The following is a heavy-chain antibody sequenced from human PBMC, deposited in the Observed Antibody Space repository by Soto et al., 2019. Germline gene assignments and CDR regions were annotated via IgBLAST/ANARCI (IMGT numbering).Heavy chain of an antibody. V-gene: IGHV4-59*08. CDR1: GGSISSHY. J-gene: IGHJ4*02. D-gene: IGHD2-2*01. CDR2: IYYSGST. CDR3: ARTGDNPIRSCSSTSCYHPAGDFDY. Sequence: SETLSLTCTVSGGSISSHYWSWIRQPPGQGLEWIGYIYYSGSTNYNPSLKSRVTISVDTSKSQFSLRLSSVTAADTAVYFCARTGDNPIRSCSSTSCYHPAGDFDYWSQGTLVTVSS.